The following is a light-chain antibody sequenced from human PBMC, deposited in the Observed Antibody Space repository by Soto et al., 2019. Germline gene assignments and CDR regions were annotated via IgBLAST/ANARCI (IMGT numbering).Light chain of an antibody. V-gene: IGKV3-15*01. J-gene: IGKJ2*01. CDR1: QSVSSD. Sequence: EIVMTQSPATLSVSPGERATLSCRASQSVSSDLAWYHQKPGQAPRLLIYGASTRATGIPARFSGSGSGTEFTLTINSLQSEDFAVYYCQQYNYWPYTFGQGTKLEIK. CDR2: GAS. CDR3: QQYNYWPYT.